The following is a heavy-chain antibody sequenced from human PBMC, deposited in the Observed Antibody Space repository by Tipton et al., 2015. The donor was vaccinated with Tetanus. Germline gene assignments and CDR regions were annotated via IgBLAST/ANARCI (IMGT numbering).Heavy chain of an antibody. CDR3: VRGRGLGAYSFGFEH. D-gene: IGHD5-12*01. J-gene: IGHJ4*02. CDR1: GGSLSGFY. Sequence: GLVKPSETLSLTCAVSGGSLSGFYWSWIRQPPGKGLEWIGEINHRGGTSYSPSLKSRVTISVDTSKSQFSLNMTSVTAADTAVYYCVRGRGLGAYSFGFEHWGQGALVTVSS. V-gene: IGHV4-34*01. CDR2: INHRGGT.